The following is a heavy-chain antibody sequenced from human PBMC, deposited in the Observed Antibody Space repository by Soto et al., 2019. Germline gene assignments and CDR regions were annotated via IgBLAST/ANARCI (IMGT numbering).Heavy chain of an antibody. Sequence: SRAPSLTCAISRESDSSKRAAWQWVRQSPSGSLQCLGRKYHRSKWYNDYAVSVKSRITINPDTSKNQFSLQLNSVTPEDTAVYYCASGYCSGGSCYPGIDYYYGMDVWGQGTTVTVSS. V-gene: IGHV6-1*01. CDR2: KYHRSKWYN. D-gene: IGHD2-15*01. J-gene: IGHJ6*02. CDR1: RESDSSKRAA. CDR3: ASGYCSGGSCYPGIDYYYGMDV.